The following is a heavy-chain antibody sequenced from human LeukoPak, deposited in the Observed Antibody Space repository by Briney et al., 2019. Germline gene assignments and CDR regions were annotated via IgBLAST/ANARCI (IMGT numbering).Heavy chain of an antibody. D-gene: IGHD3-10*01. CDR3: ARDRGDYYGSGSYDY. Sequence: GGSLRLSCAASGFTFSSYEMNWVRQAPGKGLEWVSYISSSGSTIYYADSVKGRFTISRDNAKNSLYLQMNSLRAEDTAVYYCARDRGDYYGSGSYDYWGQGTLVTVSS. J-gene: IGHJ4*02. CDR1: GFTFSSYE. V-gene: IGHV3-48*03. CDR2: ISSSGSTI.